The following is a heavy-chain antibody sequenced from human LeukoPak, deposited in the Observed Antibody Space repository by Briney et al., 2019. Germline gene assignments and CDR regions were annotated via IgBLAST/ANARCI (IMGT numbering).Heavy chain of an antibody. D-gene: IGHD3/OR15-3a*01. CDR3: ASSFSTVDY. CDR1: GFTFSSYW. J-gene: IGHJ4*02. Sequence: GRSLRLSCAASGFTFSSYWMHWVRQAPGKGLVWVSRISSDGSNTGYADSVKGRFTISRDNAKNTVYLQMNSLNGEDTAVYYCASSFSTVDYWGQGTLVTVSS. CDR2: ISSDGSNT. V-gene: IGHV3-74*01.